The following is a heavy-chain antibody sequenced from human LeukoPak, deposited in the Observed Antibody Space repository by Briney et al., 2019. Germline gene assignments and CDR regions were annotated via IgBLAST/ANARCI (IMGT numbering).Heavy chain of an antibody. D-gene: IGHD6-19*01. Sequence: GGSLRLSCAASGFTFSSYEMNWVRQAPGKGLEWVSKISSSGSAIYYADSVKGRFTISRDNAKSTLYLQMDSLRAEDTAVYYCARGGSLGYWGQGTLVTVSS. J-gene: IGHJ4*02. CDR1: GFTFSSYE. CDR2: ISSSGSAI. V-gene: IGHV3-48*03. CDR3: ARGGSLGY.